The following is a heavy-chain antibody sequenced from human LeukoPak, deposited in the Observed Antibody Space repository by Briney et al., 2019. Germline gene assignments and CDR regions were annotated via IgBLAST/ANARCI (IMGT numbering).Heavy chain of an antibody. Sequence: GGSLRLSCAASGFTFSSYGMHWVRQAPGKGLEWVAVISYDGSNKYYADSVKGRFTISRDNSKNTLYLQMNSLRAEDTAVYYCAKERASSDYYEDYYYYMDVWGKGTTVTVSS. J-gene: IGHJ6*03. CDR2: ISYDGSNK. D-gene: IGHD3-22*01. CDR3: AKERASSDYYEDYYYYMDV. CDR1: GFTFSSYG. V-gene: IGHV3-30*18.